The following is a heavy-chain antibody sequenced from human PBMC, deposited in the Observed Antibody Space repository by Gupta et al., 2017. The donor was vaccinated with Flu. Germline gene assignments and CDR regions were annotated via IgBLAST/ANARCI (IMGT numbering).Heavy chain of an antibody. D-gene: IGHD3-3*01. Sequence: VRQAPGKGLEWVAVISSDGSNKYYTDSVRGRFTISRDNSKNAMYLQMNSLRSEDTAVYYCATCGRSLGGTVLRFLEWSLNYWGQGTLVTVSS. V-gene: IGHV3-30-3*01. CDR3: ATCGRSLGGTVLRFLEWSLNY. J-gene: IGHJ4*02. CDR2: ISSDGSNK.